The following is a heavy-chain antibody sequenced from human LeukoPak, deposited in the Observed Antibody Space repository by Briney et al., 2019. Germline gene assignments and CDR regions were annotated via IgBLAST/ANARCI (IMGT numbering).Heavy chain of an antibody. CDR1: DGSISSGAYY. J-gene: IGHJ3*01. CDR3: ANADRYCSGGSCLVPDAFDF. D-gene: IGHD2-15*01. V-gene: IGHV4-30-2*01. Sequence: SGTLSLTCTVSDGSISSGAYYWTWIRQPPGKGLEWIGYIYHTGSTYYNPSLKSRVTISVDMSKNQFSLKLSSVTAADTAKYYCANADRYCSGGSCLVPDAFDFWGQGTVVTVSS. CDR2: IYHTGST.